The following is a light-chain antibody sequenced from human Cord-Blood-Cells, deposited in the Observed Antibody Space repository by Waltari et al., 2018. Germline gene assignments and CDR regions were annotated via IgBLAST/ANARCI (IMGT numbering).Light chain of an antibody. CDR2: WAS. CDR3: QQYYSTPLT. V-gene: IGKV4-1*01. CDR1: QSVLYSSNNKNY. J-gene: IGKJ4*01. Sequence: DIVMTQPPDSLAVSLAERATINCKSSQSVLYSSNNKNYLAWYQPKPGQPPKLLIYWASTRESGVPDRFSGSGSGTDFTLTISSLQAEDVAVYYCQQYYSTPLTFGGGTKVEIK.